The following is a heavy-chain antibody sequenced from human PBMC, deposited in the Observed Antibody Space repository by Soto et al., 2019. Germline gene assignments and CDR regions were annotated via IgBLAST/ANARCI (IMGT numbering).Heavy chain of an antibody. V-gene: IGHV1-69*13. CDR2: IIPIFGTA. CDR3: ARDGRTAMVITPGAFDI. J-gene: IGHJ3*02. CDR1: GGTFSSYA. D-gene: IGHD5-18*01. Sequence: SVKVSCKASGGTFSSYAISWVRQAPGQGLEWMGGIIPIFGTANYAQKFQGRVTITADESTSTAYMELSSLRSEDTAVYYCARDGRTAMVITPGAFDIWGQGTLAT.